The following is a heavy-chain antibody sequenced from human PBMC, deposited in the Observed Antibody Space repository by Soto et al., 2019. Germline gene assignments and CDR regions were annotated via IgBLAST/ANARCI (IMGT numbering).Heavy chain of an antibody. Sequence: GGSLRLSCVASGFTFSSYSMNWVRQAPGKGLEWVASVSYDGSNKHYGDSVKGRFTISRDNSRNTLDLQMNSLRAEDTAVYYCAKDTYYYDRSGYYTYDHWGQGTQVTVSS. CDR1: GFTFSSYS. J-gene: IGHJ4*02. D-gene: IGHD3-22*01. CDR2: VSYDGSNK. V-gene: IGHV3-30*18. CDR3: AKDTYYYDRSGYYTYDH.